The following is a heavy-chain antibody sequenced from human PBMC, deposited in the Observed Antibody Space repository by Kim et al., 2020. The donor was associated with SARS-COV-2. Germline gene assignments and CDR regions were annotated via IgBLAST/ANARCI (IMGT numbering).Heavy chain of an antibody. J-gene: IGHJ6*02. CDR2: ITGDGSRT. Sequence: GGSLRLSCATSGFIFDDYAMHWVRQAPAGKDLEWVSVITGDGSRTYYADSVKGRFTISRDNSKNSLYLEMNSLRTEDTALYYCTIARAFAELLDYGMDVWGQGTSVTVFS. CDR1: GFIFDDYA. V-gene: IGHV3-43*02. D-gene: IGHD1-7*01. CDR3: TIARAFAELLDYGMDV.